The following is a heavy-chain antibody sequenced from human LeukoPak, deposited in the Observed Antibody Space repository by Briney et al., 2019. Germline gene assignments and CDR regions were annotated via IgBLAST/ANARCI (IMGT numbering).Heavy chain of an antibody. D-gene: IGHD3-10*01. Sequence: GGSLRLSCAASGFTFRSSVMNWVRQAPGKGLEWVSTIGTGGVSTYYADSVKGRFTISRDNSKNTLYLQMTSLRVEDTAVYYCANRGLDYYYMDVWGKGTTVTVSS. CDR3: ANRGLDYYYMDV. CDR1: GFTFRSSV. CDR2: IGTGGVST. J-gene: IGHJ6*03. V-gene: IGHV3-23*01.